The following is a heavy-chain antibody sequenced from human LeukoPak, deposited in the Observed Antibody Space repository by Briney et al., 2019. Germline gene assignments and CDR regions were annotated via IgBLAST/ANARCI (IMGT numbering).Heavy chain of an antibody. CDR2: INHSGGT. D-gene: IGHD3-3*01. CDR3: ARGRYDFWSGSLPLDV. V-gene: IGHV4-34*01. CDR1: GGSFSGYY. Sequence: SETLSLTCAVYGGSFSGYYWSWIRQPPGKGLEWIGEINHSGGTNYNPSLKSRVTISVDTSKNQFSLKLSSVTAADTAVYYCARGRYDFWSGSLPLDVWGKGTTVTVSS. J-gene: IGHJ6*04.